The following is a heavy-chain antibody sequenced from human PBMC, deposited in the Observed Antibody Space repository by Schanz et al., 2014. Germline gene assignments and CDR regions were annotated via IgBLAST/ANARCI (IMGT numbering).Heavy chain of an antibody. J-gene: IGHJ2*01. CDR1: GFTFSSYA. CDR3: PREMGSALLRYXXL. D-gene: IGHD1-26*01. V-gene: IGHV3-23*04. Sequence: EVQLVESGGALVQPGGSLRLSCVASGFTFSSYAMNWVRQAPGKGLEWVSGISDSGGSKYYVDSVEGRFTISRDNSKNTLYLQMNNLRAEDTXVYYCPREMGSALLRYXXLWGRGTLXXVSS. CDR2: ISDSGGSK.